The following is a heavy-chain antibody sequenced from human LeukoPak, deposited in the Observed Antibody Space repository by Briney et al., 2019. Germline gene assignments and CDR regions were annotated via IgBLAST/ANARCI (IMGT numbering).Heavy chain of an antibody. CDR3: ATSLRTGGIFDY. V-gene: IGHV3-21*01. CDR1: GFTFSSYK. J-gene: IGHJ4*02. Sequence: PGGSLRLSCGASGFTFSSYKMKWVRQAPGKGLEWVSSISSSGSYIYYADSVKGRFTISRDNAKNSLYLQMNGLGAEDTAVYYCATSLRTGGIFDYWGQGTLVTVSS. D-gene: IGHD4-17*01. CDR2: ISSSGSYI.